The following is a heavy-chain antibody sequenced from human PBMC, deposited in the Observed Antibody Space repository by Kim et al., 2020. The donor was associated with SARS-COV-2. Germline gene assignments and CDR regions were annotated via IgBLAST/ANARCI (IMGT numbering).Heavy chain of an antibody. V-gene: IGHV3-33*05. CDR3: ARQLGGSYYTGFDY. CDR2: ISYDGSNK. D-gene: IGHD1-26*01. Sequence: GGSLRLSCAASGFTFSSYGMHWVRQAPGKGLEWVAVISYDGSNKYYADFVKGRFTISRDNSKNTLYLQMNSLRAEDTAVYYCARQLGGSYYTGFDYWGQGTLVTVSS. CDR1: GFTFSSYG. J-gene: IGHJ4*02.